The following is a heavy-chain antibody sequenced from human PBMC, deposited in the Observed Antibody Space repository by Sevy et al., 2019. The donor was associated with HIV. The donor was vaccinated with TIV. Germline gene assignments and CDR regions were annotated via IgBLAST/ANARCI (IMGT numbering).Heavy chain of an antibody. CDR3: ATHAGIAAAGRVLDY. CDR1: GFTFSDHY. CDR2: IRNKADSYTP. Sequence: GGSLRLSCAASGFTFSDHYMEWVRQAPGKGLEWVGRIRNKADSYTPEYAASVKGRFTISRDDSKNSLHLLMNSLKTEDTAVYYCATHAGIAAAGRVLDYWGQGTLVTVSS. D-gene: IGHD6-13*01. V-gene: IGHV3-72*01. J-gene: IGHJ4*02.